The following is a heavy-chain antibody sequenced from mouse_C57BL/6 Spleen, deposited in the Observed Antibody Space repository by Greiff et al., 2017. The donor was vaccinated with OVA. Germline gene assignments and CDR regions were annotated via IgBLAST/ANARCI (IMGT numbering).Heavy chain of an antibody. CDR2: FYPGSGSI. CDR1: GYTFTEYT. J-gene: IGHJ4*01. Sequence: VQLVESGAELVKPGASVKLSCKASGYTFTEYTIHWVKQRSGQGLEWIGWFYPGSGSIKYNEKFKDKATLTADKSSRTVYMELSRVTSEDSAVYFCARHGGGSSPLYYAMDYWGQGTSVTVSS. CDR3: ARHGGGSSPLYYAMDY. V-gene: IGHV1-62-2*01. D-gene: IGHD1-1*01.